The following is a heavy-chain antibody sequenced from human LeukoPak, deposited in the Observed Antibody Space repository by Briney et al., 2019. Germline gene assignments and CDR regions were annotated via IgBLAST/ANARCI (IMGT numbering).Heavy chain of an antibody. D-gene: IGHD2-15*01. V-gene: IGHV3-30*18. J-gene: IGHJ4*02. Sequence: GGSLRLSCAASGFTFSSYGMHWVRQAPGKGLEWVAVISYDGSNKYYADSVQGRFTISRDNSKSTLCLQMNSLRAEDTAVYYCAKQLGYCSDGSCYFPYWGQGTLVTVSS. CDR1: GFTFSSYG. CDR2: ISYDGSNK. CDR3: AKQLGYCSDGSCYFPY.